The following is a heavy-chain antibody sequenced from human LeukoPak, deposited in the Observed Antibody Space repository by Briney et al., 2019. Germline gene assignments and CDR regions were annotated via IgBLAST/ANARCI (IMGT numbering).Heavy chain of an antibody. CDR2: ISGSGGST. J-gene: IGHJ5*02. Sequence: GGSLRLSCAASGFTFSSYAMSWVRQAPGKGLEWVSAISGSGGSTYYADSVKGRFTISRDNSKNTLYLQMNSLRAEDTAVYYCAKEGITIFGVAQNWFDPWGQGTLVTVSS. CDR1: GFTFSSYA. D-gene: IGHD3-3*01. V-gene: IGHV3-23*01. CDR3: AKEGITIFGVAQNWFDP.